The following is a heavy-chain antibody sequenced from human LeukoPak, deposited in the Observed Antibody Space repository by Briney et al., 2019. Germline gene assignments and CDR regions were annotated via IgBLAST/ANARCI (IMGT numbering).Heavy chain of an antibody. CDR2: IYYSGST. CDR1: GGSINIFY. Sequence: SETLSLTCTVSGGSINIFYSSWLRHPPGKGLEWVGYIYYSGSTNYHPSLKSRVTMSVDPSTNPFSLRLSSVTAADPAVYYCAREDPQTTVPEGLDVWGPGTTVTVSS. D-gene: IGHD4-17*01. V-gene: IGHV4-59*01. CDR3: AREDPQTTVPEGLDV. J-gene: IGHJ6*02.